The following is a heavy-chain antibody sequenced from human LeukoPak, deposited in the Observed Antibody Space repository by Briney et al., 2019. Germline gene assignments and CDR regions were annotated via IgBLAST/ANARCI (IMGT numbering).Heavy chain of an antibody. J-gene: IGHJ4*02. CDR2: ISWNSGSI. CDR1: GFTFDDYA. D-gene: IGHD2/OR15-2a*01. CDR3: ARGGLYASSDY. V-gene: IGHV3-9*01. Sequence: HPGGSLRLSCAASGFTFDDYAMHWVRQAPGKGLEWVSGISWNSGSIGYADSVKGRFTISRDNAKNSLYLQMNSLRADDTAVYYCARGGLYASSDYWGQGTLVTVSS.